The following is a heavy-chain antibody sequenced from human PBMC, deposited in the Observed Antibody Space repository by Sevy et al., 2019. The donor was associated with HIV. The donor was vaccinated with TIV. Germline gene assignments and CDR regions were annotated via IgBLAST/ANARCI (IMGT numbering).Heavy chain of an antibody. J-gene: IGHJ5*02. D-gene: IGHD3-22*01. V-gene: IGHV4-4*07. CDR2: IYTSGST. CDR1: GGSISSYY. CDR3: AREVDSSGYYAFTNWFGP. Sequence: SETLSLTCTVSGGSISSYYWSWIRQPAGKGLEWIGRIYTSGSTIYNPSLKSRVIMSVDTSKNQFSLKLSSVTAADTAVYYCAREVDSSGYYAFTNWFGPWGQGTLVTVSS.